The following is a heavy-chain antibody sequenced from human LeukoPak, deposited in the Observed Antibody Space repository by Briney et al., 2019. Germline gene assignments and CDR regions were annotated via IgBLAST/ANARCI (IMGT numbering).Heavy chain of an antibody. D-gene: IGHD4-17*01. CDR3: ARASYGDYNFDY. V-gene: IGHV4-34*01. Sequence: PSETLSLTCAVYGGSFSGYYWSWLRQPPGKGLEWIGEINHSGSTNYNPSLKSRVTISVDTSKNQFSLKLSSVTAADTALYYCARASYGDYNFDYWGQGTLVTVSS. CDR1: GGSFSGYY. CDR2: INHSGST. J-gene: IGHJ4*02.